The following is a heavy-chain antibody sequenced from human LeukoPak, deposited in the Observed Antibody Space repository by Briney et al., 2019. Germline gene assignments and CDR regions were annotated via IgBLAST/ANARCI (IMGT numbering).Heavy chain of an antibody. CDR1: GFTFSSYA. CDR3: ARVIAPTTVTPYYYYGMDV. V-gene: IGHV4-34*01. J-gene: IGHJ6*02. D-gene: IGHD4-17*01. CDR2: INHSGST. Sequence: GSLRLSCAASGFTFSSYAMSWIRQPPGKGLEWIGEINHSGSTNYNPSLKSRVTISVDTSKNQFSLKLSSVTAADTAVYYCARVIAPTTVTPYYYYGMDVWGQGTTVTVSS.